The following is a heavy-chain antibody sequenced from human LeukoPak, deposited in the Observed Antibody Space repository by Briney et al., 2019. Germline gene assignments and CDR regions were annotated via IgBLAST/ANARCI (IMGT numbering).Heavy chain of an antibody. CDR1: GGSISSGDYY. CDR3: ARDSGSYDAFDI. V-gene: IGHV4-30-4*08. J-gene: IGHJ3*02. CDR2: IYYSGST. Sequence: SETLSLTCTVSGGSISSGDYYWSWIRHPPGKGLEWIGYIYYSGSTYYNPSLKSRVTISVDTSKNQFSLKLSSVTAADTAVYYCARDSGSYDAFDIWGQGTMVTVSS. D-gene: IGHD1-26*01.